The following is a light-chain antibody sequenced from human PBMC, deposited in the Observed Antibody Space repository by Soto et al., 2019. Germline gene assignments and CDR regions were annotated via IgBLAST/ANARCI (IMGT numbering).Light chain of an antibody. J-gene: IGLJ1*01. CDR3: KSYDSSLSSYV. CDR2: GNS. V-gene: IGLV1-40*01. CDR1: SSNIGAGYD. Sequence: QSVLTQPPSVSGAPGQRVTISCTGSSSNIGAGYDVHWYQQLPGTAPKLLIYGNSNRPSGFPDRFSGSKSGTSASLAITGLQAEDEADYYCKSYDSSLSSYVFGTGTKVTVL.